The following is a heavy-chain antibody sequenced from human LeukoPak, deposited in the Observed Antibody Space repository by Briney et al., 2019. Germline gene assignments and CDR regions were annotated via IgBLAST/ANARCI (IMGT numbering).Heavy chain of an antibody. J-gene: IGHJ3*02. CDR3: AKDQRAAMAATDAFDI. Sequence: GGSLRLSCAASELAFSTYAMNWVRQAPGKGLEWVSTISGSGITTYYADSVKGRFTISRDNSKNMLYLQMNGLRAEDTAIYYCAKDQRAAMAATDAFDIWGQGTKVTVSS. CDR2: ISGSGITT. V-gene: IGHV3-23*01. D-gene: IGHD2-15*01. CDR1: ELAFSTYA.